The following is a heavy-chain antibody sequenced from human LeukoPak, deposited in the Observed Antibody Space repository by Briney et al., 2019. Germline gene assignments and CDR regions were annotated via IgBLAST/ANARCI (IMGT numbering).Heavy chain of an antibody. CDR1: GGSISSSIYY. V-gene: IGHV4-39*01. D-gene: IGHD6-19*01. CDR3: ARQLFRQWPEYFQH. Sequence: SETLSLTCTVSGGSISSSIYYWGWIRQPPWKGLDGIGSIFYSGSTFYNPSLKSRVTISVDTSKNQFSLKLSSVTAADTAVYYCARQLFRQWPEYFQHWGQGTLVTVSS. CDR2: IFYSGST. J-gene: IGHJ1*01.